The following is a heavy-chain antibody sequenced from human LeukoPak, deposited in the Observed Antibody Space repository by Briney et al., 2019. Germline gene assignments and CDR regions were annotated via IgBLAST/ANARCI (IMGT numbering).Heavy chain of an antibody. Sequence: SVKVSXKASGGIFSSYTISWVRQAPGQGLEWMGRIIPLLGIANYAQKFQGRVTIIADKSTSTAYMELSSLRSEDTAVYYCARDDADSAYADGDYWGQGTLVTVSS. CDR3: ARDDADSAYADGDY. J-gene: IGHJ4*02. D-gene: IGHD5-12*01. CDR1: GGIFSSYT. V-gene: IGHV1-69*04. CDR2: IIPLLGIA.